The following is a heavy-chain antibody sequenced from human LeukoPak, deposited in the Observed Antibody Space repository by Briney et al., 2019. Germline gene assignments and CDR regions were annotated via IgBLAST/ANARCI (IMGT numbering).Heavy chain of an antibody. CDR1: GFTFSSYT. J-gene: IGHJ4*02. D-gene: IGHD1-1*01. CDR2: ISTSSIYI. V-gene: IGHV3-21*01. CDR3: ARDQDWNDRGGLDY. Sequence: GGSLRLSCAASGFTFSSYTMNWVRQAPGKGLEWVSSISTSSIYIYYTDSLKGRFTISRDNARNSLYLQMNSLKAEDTAVYYCARDQDWNDRGGLDYWGQGTLVTVSS.